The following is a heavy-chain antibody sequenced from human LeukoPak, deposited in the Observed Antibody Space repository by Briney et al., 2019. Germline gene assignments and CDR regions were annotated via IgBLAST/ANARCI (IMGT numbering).Heavy chain of an antibody. CDR2: ISSSSSTI. Sequence: GGSLRLSCAASGFTFSSYSMNWVRQAPGKGLDWVSYISSSSSTIYYADSVKGRFTISRDNSKNTLYLQMNSLRAEDTAVYYCARRAGGYSHPYDYWGQGTLVTVSS. D-gene: IGHD4-23*01. V-gene: IGHV3-48*01. CDR1: GFTFSSYS. CDR3: ARRAGGYSHPYDY. J-gene: IGHJ4*02.